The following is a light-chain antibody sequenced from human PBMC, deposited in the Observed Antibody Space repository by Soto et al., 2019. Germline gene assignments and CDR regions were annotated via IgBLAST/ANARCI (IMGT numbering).Light chain of an antibody. CDR3: QQYYTTPVT. CDR2: WAS. J-gene: IGKJ1*01. V-gene: IGKV4-1*01. Sequence: DIVMTQSPDSLAVSLGERATINCKSSQTVLHGSNYLAWYQQKPGQPPKLLIYWASTRESGVPDRFSGSGSATDFTLTISSLQAEDVAVYYSQQYYTTPVTFGQGTKVEIK. CDR1: QTVLHGSNY.